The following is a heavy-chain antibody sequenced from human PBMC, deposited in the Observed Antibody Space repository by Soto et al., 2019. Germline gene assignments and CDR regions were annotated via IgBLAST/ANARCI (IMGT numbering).Heavy chain of an antibody. Sequence: QVQLVQSGAEVKKPGASVKVSCKASGYTFTGYYMHWVRQAPGQGLEWMGWINPNSGGTNYGQKFQGRVTMTRDTSISTAYMELSRLRADDTAVYYCARGPYDYVWGSPDYFDYWGQGTLVTVSS. CDR2: INPNSGGT. V-gene: IGHV1-2*02. D-gene: IGHD3-16*01. J-gene: IGHJ4*02. CDR3: ARGPYDYVWGSPDYFDY. CDR1: GYTFTGYY.